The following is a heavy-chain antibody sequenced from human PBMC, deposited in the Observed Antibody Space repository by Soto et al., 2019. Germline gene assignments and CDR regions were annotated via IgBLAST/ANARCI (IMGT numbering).Heavy chain of an antibody. CDR3: ASTYSSWNGPSDY. Sequence: ASVKVSCKASGYTFTGYYMHWVRQAPGQGLEWMVWINPNSGGTNYAQKFQGRVTMPRDTSISTAYMELSRLRSDDTAVYYCASTYSSWNGPSDYWGQGTLVTVSS. J-gene: IGHJ4*02. CDR1: GYTFTGYY. D-gene: IGHD6-6*01. V-gene: IGHV1-2*02. CDR2: INPNSGGT.